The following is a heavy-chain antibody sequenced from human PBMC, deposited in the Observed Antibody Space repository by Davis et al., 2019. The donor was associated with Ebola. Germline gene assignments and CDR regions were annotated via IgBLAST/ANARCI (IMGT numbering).Heavy chain of an antibody. D-gene: IGHD2-2*01. Sequence: PGGSLRLSCAASGFTFSSYGMHWVRQAPGKGLEWVAVIWYDGSNKYYADSVKGRFTISRDNSKNTLYLQMNSLRAEDTAVYYCARDSVPAAYLRFWGQGTLVTVSS. CDR2: IWYDGSNK. J-gene: IGHJ4*02. CDR3: ARDSVPAAYLRF. CDR1: GFTFSSYG. V-gene: IGHV3-33*01.